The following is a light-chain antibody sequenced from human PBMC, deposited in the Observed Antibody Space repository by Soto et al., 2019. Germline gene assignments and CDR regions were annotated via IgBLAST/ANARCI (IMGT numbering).Light chain of an antibody. CDR3: QSYDSSLSGVV. CDR2: GNS. J-gene: IGLJ2*01. CDR1: SSNIGAGYD. V-gene: IGLV1-40*01. Sequence: QPVLTQPPSVSGAPGQRVTIYCTGSSSNIGAGYDVHWYQQLPGTAPKLLLSGNSNRPSGVPDRFSGSKSGTSASLAITGIQAEDGADYYCQSYDSSLSGVVFGGGTKLTVL.